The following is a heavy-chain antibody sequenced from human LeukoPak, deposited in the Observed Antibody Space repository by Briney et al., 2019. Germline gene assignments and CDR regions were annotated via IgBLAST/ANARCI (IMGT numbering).Heavy chain of an antibody. D-gene: IGHD2-15*01. V-gene: IGHV3-23*01. Sequence: PGRSLRLSCAASGFSFSSYAMHWVRQAPGKGLEWVSTTSAGGSSTYYADSVKGRFTISRDNSKSTLYLEMNSLRAEDTAVYYCTREFYRAATSDYWGQGTQVTVSS. J-gene: IGHJ4*02. CDR2: TSAGGSST. CDR1: GFSFSSYA. CDR3: TREFYRAATSDY.